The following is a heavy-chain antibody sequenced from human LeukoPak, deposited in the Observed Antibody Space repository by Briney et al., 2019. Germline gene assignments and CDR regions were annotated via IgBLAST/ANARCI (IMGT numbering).Heavy chain of an antibody. CDR1: GFTLSSHS. J-gene: IGHJ4*02. Sequence: GGSLRLSCAASGFTLSSHSMNWVRQAPGKGLEWVSYISSTSTTIYYADSVKGRFTISRDNAKNSLYLQMNSLRAEDTAVYYCARAVVAGASSYWGQGTLVTVSS. D-gene: IGHD2-15*01. CDR2: ISSTSTTI. V-gene: IGHV3-48*01. CDR3: ARAVVAGASSY.